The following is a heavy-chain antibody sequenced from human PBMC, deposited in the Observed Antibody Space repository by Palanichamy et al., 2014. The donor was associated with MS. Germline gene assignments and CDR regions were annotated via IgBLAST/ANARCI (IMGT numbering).Heavy chain of an antibody. Sequence: QVQLVQSGAEVKKPGASVKVSCKASGYTLTDYYIHWVRQAPGQGLEWMGWFNPKSGDTNYGQKFQGRVTVTRDTSISTAYLELSRLRSDDTAVYYCARATNDIPVAGTDYWGQGTLVTVSS. CDR3: ARATNDIPVAGTDY. J-gene: IGHJ4*02. D-gene: IGHD6-19*01. CDR1: GYTLTDYY. CDR2: FNPKSGDT. V-gene: IGHV1-2*02.